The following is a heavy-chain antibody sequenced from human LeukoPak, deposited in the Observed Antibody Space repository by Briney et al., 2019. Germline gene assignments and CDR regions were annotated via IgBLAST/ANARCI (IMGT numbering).Heavy chain of an antibody. CDR2: IWYDGSNK. V-gene: IGHV3-33*08. Sequence: GGSLRLSCAASGFTFSSYGMHWVRQAPGKGLEWVAVIWYDGSNKYYADSVKGRFTISRDNSKNTLYLQMNSLRAEDTAVYYCARDQATVVVTAMDYWGQGTLVTVSS. CDR3: ARDQATVVVTAMDY. J-gene: IGHJ4*02. D-gene: IGHD2-21*02. CDR1: GFTFSSYG.